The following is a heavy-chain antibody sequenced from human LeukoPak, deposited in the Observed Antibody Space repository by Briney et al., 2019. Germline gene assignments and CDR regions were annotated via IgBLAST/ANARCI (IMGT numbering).Heavy chain of an antibody. D-gene: IGHD6-19*01. J-gene: IGHJ4*02. Sequence: ASVKVSCKASGYTFTSYYMHWVRQAPGQGLEWMGIINPSGGSTSYAQKFQGRVTMIRDTSTSTVYMELSSLRSEDTAVYYCARADPSGWYYYWGQGTLVTVSS. CDR2: INPSGGST. V-gene: IGHV1-46*01. CDR1: GYTFTSYY. CDR3: ARADPSGWYYY.